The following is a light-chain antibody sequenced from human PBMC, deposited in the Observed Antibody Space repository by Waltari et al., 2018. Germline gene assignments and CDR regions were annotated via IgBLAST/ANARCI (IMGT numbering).Light chain of an antibody. Sequence: CRASQRVSSNLAWYQQKPGQAPRLLIYGASTRATGIPARFSGSGSGTEFTLTISSLQSEDFAVYYCQQYNKWPPGTFGQGTKVEIK. CDR3: QQYNKWPPGT. V-gene: IGKV3-15*01. CDR2: GAS. J-gene: IGKJ1*01. CDR1: QRVSSN.